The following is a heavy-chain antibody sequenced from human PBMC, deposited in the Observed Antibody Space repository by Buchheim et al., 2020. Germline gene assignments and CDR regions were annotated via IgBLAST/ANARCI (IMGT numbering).Heavy chain of an antibody. D-gene: IGHD2-2*01. Sequence: QVQLVQSGAEVKKPGSSVKVSCKASGGTFSSYAISWVRQAPGQGLEWMGRIIPILGIANYAQKFQGRVTITEDKSTSIAYMELSSLRSEDTAVYYCASHGDIVVVPAASGDYYYGMDVWGQGTT. V-gene: IGHV1-69*04. CDR3: ASHGDIVVVPAASGDYYYGMDV. CDR1: GGTFSSYA. CDR2: IIPILGIA. J-gene: IGHJ6*02.